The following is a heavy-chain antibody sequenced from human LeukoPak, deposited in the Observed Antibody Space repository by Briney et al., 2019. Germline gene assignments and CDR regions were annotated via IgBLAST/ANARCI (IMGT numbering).Heavy chain of an antibody. D-gene: IGHD1-26*01. CDR3: ARGAGHYSGSYSGWFWFDP. J-gene: IGHJ5*02. V-gene: IGHV1-69*06. CDR2: IIPIFGTA. CDR1: GGTFSSYA. Sequence: GASVKVSCKASGGTFSSYAISWVRQAPGQGLEWMGGIIPIFGTANYAQKFQGRVTITADKSTSTAYMELSSLRSEDTAVYYCARGAGHYSGSYSGWFWFDPWGQGTLVTVSS.